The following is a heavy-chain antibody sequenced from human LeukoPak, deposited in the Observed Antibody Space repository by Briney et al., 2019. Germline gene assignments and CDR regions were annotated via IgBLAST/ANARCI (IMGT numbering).Heavy chain of an antibody. D-gene: IGHD5-12*01. Sequence: SETLSLTCAVYGGSFSGYYWSWIRQPPGKGLEWIGEINHSGSTNYNPPLKSRVTISVDTSKNQFSLKLSSVTAADTAVYYCARGAGGRGYSGYDYGRPAPHNWFDPWGQGTLVTVSS. V-gene: IGHV4-34*01. CDR2: INHSGST. CDR1: GGSFSGYY. J-gene: IGHJ5*02. CDR3: ARGAGGRGYSGYDYGRPAPHNWFDP.